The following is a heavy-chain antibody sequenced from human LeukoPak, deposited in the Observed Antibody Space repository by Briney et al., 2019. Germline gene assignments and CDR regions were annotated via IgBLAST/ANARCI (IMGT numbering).Heavy chain of an antibody. V-gene: IGHV4-59*11. J-gene: IGHJ4*02. Sequence: SETLSLSCTVSGVFIVRHYWIWLRQTPGKGLEWIGQISYSGSTNYNPSLKSRVTISLDRSMNQVSLRLSSVTAADTAVYYCARDGEGDQGCDYWGQGTLVTVSS. CDR3: ARDGEGDQGCDY. CDR1: GVFIVRHY. D-gene: IGHD2-2*01. CDR2: ISYSGST.